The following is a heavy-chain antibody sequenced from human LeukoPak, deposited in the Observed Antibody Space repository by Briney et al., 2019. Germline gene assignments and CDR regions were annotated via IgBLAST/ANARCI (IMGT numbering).Heavy chain of an antibody. CDR2: INWNGGST. D-gene: IGHD6-19*01. V-gene: IGHV3-20*04. CDR1: GFTFSRSA. J-gene: IGHJ4*02. Sequence: EGSLRLSCSASGFTFSRSAMTWVRQLPGKGLEWVSGINWNGGSTGYADSVKGRFTISRDNAKNSLYLQMNSLRAEDTALYYCAAGDRNGWYFDYWGQGTLVTVSS. CDR3: AAGDRNGWYFDY.